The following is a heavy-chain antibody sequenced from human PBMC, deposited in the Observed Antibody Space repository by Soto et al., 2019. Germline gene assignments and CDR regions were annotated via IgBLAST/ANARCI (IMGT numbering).Heavy chain of an antibody. J-gene: IGHJ4*02. Sequence: QVQLVQSGAEVEKPGASVKVSCKASGYTFTTYGITWVRQAPGQGLEWKGWISTYNGHTNHAQKLKDRVTMTTDTSTGTGYMELRNLRSYDTAVYYCARGDYGDYWGQGTLVTVSS. CDR2: ISTYNGHT. CDR1: GYTFTTYG. V-gene: IGHV1-18*01. CDR3: ARGDYGDY.